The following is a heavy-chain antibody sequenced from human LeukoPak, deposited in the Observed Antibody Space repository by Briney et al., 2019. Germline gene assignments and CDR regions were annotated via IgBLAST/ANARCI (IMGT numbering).Heavy chain of an antibody. CDR3: ALGTYYYYGMDV. Sequence: PGGSLRLSCAASGFTFSSYAMSWVRQAPGKGLEWVSAISGSGGSTYYADSVKGRFTISRDNSKNTLYLQMNSLRAEDTAVYYRALGTYYYYGMDVWGQGTTVTVPS. CDR2: ISGSGGST. D-gene: IGHD3-10*01. V-gene: IGHV3-23*01. CDR1: GFTFSSYA. J-gene: IGHJ6*02.